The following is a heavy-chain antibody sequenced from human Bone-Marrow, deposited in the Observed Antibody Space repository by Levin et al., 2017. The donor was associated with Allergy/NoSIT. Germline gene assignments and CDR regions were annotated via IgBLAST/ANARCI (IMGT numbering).Heavy chain of an antibody. CDR2: INHSGST. V-gene: IGHV4-34*01. CDR1: GGSFSGYY. J-gene: IGHJ1*01. Sequence: SETLSLTCAVYGGSFSGYYWSWIRQPPGKGLEWIGEINHSGSTNYNPSLKSRDTISVDTSKNQFSLKLSSVTAADTAVYYCARGLVVAAAAQHWGQGTLVTVSS. D-gene: IGHD6-13*01. CDR3: ARGLVVAAAAQH.